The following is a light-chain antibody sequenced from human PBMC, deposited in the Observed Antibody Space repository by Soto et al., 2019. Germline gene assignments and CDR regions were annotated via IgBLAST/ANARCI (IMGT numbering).Light chain of an antibody. Sequence: EIVLTQSPVTLSLSPGERATLSCRASQSVTSTYIAWYQQKPGQSPRLIIYGGSTRASGFPDRFSGGGSGTDFTLTISRLEPEDSAVYYCHCQQFDSSRVYSFGQGTKLEI. V-gene: IGKV3-20*01. CDR1: QSVTSTY. J-gene: IGKJ2*03. CDR3: QQFDSSRVYS. CDR2: GGS.